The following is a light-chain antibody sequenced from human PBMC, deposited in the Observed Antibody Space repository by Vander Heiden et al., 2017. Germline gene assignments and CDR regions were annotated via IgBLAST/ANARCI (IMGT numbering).Light chain of an antibody. CDR2: SNN. Sequence: QSVLTQPPSASGTPGQRVTISCSGSSSNSGSNTVNWYQQLPGTAPKLLIYSNNQRPSGVPDRFSGSKSGTSASRAISGLQSEDEADYYCAAWDDSLNGVVFGGGTKLTVL. J-gene: IGLJ2*01. CDR3: AAWDDSLNGVV. CDR1: SSNSGSNT. V-gene: IGLV1-44*01.